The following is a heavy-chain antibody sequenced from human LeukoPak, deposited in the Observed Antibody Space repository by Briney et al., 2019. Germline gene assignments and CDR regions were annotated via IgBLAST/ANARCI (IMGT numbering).Heavy chain of an antibody. CDR2: IYTSGST. J-gene: IGHJ6*03. CDR1: GGSISSGSYY. Sequence: SETLSLTCTVSGGSISSGSYYWSWIRQPAGKGLEWLGRIYTSGSTNYNPSLKSRVTISVDTSKNQFSLKLSSVTAADTAVYYCARGLAASRNYYYYYYMDVWGKGTTVTVSS. CDR3: ARGLAASRNYYYYYYMDV. D-gene: IGHD1-14*01. V-gene: IGHV4-61*02.